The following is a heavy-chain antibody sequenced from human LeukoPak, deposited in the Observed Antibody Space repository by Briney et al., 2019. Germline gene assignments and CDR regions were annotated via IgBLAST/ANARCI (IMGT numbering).Heavy chain of an antibody. CDR3: VRLRWELLAPYFDH. J-gene: IGHJ4*02. D-gene: IGHD2-15*01. V-gene: IGHV4-38-2*02. CDR2: IFHTGSS. Sequence: SETLSLTCTVSDYSISSGYFWTWIRQPPGKGLEWIGSIFHTGSSYYNPSLKSPVAISVDTSKNQFSLELTSVTVADTAMYYCVRLRWELLAPYFDHWGQGAFVIVSS. CDR1: DYSISSGYF.